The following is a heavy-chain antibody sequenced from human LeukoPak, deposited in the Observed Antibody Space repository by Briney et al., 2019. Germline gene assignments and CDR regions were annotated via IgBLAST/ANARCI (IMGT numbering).Heavy chain of an antibody. V-gene: IGHV1-46*01. CDR1: GYTFTSYY. CDR3: AREEYYYDSSGYLYY. D-gene: IGHD3-22*01. CDR2: INPSGGST. Sequence: GASVKVSCKASGYTFTSYYMHWVRPAPGQGLAWMGIINPSGGSTSYAQKFQGRVTMTRDTSTSTVHMELSSLRSEDTAVYYCAREEYYYDSSGYLYYWGQGTLVTVSS. J-gene: IGHJ4*02.